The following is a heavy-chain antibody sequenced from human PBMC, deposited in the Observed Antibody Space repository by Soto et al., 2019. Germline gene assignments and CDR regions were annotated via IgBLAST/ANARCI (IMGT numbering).Heavy chain of an antibody. J-gene: IGHJ6*03. CDR1: GFTFSSYW. CDR3: ARDRLELTKYYYYMDV. V-gene: IGHV3-7*01. Sequence: GGSLRLSCAASGFTFSSYWMSWVRQAPGKGLEWVANIKQDGSEKYYVDSVKGRFTISRDNAKNSLYLQMNSLRAEDTAVYYCARDRLELTKYYYYMDVWGKGTTVTVSS. D-gene: IGHD1-7*01. CDR2: IKQDGSEK.